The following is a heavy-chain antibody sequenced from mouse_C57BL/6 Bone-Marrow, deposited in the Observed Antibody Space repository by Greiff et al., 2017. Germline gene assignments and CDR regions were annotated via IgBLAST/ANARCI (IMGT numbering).Heavy chain of an antibody. V-gene: IGHV5-17*01. J-gene: IGHJ2*01. CDR3: ARGGFDY. CDR1: GFTFSDYG. Sequence: DVQLQESGGGLVKTGGSLKLSCAASGFTFSDYGMHWVRQAPEKGLEWVAYISSGSSTIYYADTVKGRFTISRDNAKNTLFLQMTSLRSEDTAMYYCARGGFDYWGQGTTLTVSS. CDR2: ISSGSSTI.